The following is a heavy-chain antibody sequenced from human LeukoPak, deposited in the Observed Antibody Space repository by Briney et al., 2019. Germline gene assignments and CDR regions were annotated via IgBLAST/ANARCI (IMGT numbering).Heavy chain of an antibody. CDR1: GFTFSSYG. CDR2: ISYDGSNK. Sequence: GGSLRLSCAASGFTFSSYGMHWVRQAPGRGLEWVAVISYDGSNKYYADSVKGRFTISRDNSKNTLYLQMNSLRAEDTAVYHCAKDSGFKLRFLEWFLDYWGQGTLVTVSS. D-gene: IGHD3-3*01. V-gene: IGHV3-30*18. J-gene: IGHJ4*02. CDR3: AKDSGFKLRFLEWFLDY.